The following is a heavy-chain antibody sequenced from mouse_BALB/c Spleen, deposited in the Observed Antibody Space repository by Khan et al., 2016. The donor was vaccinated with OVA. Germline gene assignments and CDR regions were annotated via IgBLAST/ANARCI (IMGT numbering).Heavy chain of an antibody. V-gene: IGHV3-5*02. J-gene: IGHJ2*01. CDR3: ARDRGGFDSYYFDY. D-gene: IGHD2-2*01. CDR2: LYYSGTT. Sequence: VQLKQSGPGLVKPSQTVSLTCTVTGISITTGNYRWSWIRQFPGNKLEWIGYLYYSGTTTYNPSLTSRTTITRDTSKNRFFLEMNSLTAEDTATYYCARDRGGFDSYYFDYWGQGTTLTVSS. CDR1: GISITTGNYR.